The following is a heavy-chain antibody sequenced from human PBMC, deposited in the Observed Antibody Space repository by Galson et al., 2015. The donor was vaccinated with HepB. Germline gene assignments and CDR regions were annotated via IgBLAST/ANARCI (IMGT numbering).Heavy chain of an antibody. CDR2: ISQSGTYT. Sequence: SLRLSCAASGFTFSDYYMSWIRQAPGKGLEWISYISQSGTYTNYADSVKGRFTISRDNAQNSLYLQINSLRAEDTAVYYCAKDTGVVWYYYYMDVWGKGTTVTVSS. V-gene: IGHV3-11*06. CDR3: AKDTGVVWYYYYMDV. J-gene: IGHJ6*03. CDR1: GFTFSDYY. D-gene: IGHD2-8*02.